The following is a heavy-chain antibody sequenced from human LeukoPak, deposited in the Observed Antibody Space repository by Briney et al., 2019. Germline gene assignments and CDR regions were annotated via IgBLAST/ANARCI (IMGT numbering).Heavy chain of an antibody. CDR1: GYTFTSYG. D-gene: IGHD2-2*01. V-gene: IGHV1-18*01. CDR3: ATGYCSSTSCYQLDY. CDR2: ISAYNGNT. Sequence: ASVKVSCKASGYTFTSYGISWGRQAPGQGLEWLGWISAYNGNTNYAQKLQGRVTMTTDTSTSTAYMELRSLRSDDTAVYYCATGYCSSTSCYQLDYWGQGTLVTVSS. J-gene: IGHJ4*02.